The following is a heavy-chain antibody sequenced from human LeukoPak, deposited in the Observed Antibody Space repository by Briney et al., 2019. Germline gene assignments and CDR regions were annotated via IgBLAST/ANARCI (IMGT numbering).Heavy chain of an antibody. CDR3: ARVMQGATESNYYYYAMGV. J-gene: IGHJ6*02. D-gene: IGHD1-26*01. CDR2: IISHGGST. Sequence: GGSLRLSCAASGFIFSSYTMHWVRQAPGKGLEYVSAIISHGGSTYYANSVQGRFTISRDNSKNTLYLQMGSLRAEDMAVYYCARVMQGATESNYYYYAMGVWGQGTTVTVSS. CDR1: GFIFSSYT. V-gene: IGHV3-64*01.